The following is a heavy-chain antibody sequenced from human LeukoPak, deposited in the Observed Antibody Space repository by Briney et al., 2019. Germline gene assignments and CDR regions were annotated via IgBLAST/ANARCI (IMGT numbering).Heavy chain of an antibody. D-gene: IGHD2-15*01. CDR3: ARRARATGGGDYFDY. Sequence: SETLSLTCTVSGGSITSYDWTWVRQPPGKGLESIGYVYYTGNTNYNPSLKSRVTISLDTSRSRFSLQLSSVTAADTAIYYCARRARATGGGDYFDYWGQGTLVTVSS. V-gene: IGHV4-59*08. J-gene: IGHJ4*02. CDR2: VYYTGNT. CDR1: GGSITSYD.